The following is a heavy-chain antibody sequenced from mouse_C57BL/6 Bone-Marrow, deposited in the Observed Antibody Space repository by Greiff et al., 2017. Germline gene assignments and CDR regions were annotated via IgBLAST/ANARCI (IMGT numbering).Heavy chain of an antibody. CDR2: IDPSDSYT. Sequence: VQLQQPGAELVMPGASVKLSCKASGYTFTSYWMHWVKQRPGQGLEWIGEIDPSDSYTNYNQKFKGKSTLTVDKSSSTAYMQLSSLTSEDSAVYYCARNYDGSMHYWGQGTSVTVSS. J-gene: IGHJ4*01. D-gene: IGHD2-3*01. V-gene: IGHV1-69*01. CDR3: ARNYDGSMHY. CDR1: GYTFTSYW.